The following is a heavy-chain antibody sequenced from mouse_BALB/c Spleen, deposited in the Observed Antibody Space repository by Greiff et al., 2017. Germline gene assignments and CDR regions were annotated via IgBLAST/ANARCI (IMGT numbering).Heavy chain of an antibody. V-gene: IGHV3-8*02. CDR2: ISYSGST. CDR3: ARYTHITTATAY. CDR1: GDSITSCY. J-gene: IGHJ3*01. D-gene: IGHD1-2*01. Sequence: VQLKESGPSLVKPSQTLSLTCSVTGDSITSCYWNWIRKFPGNKLEYMGYISYSGSTYYNPSLKSRISITRDTSKNQYYLQLNSVTTEDTATYYCARYTHITTATAYWGQGTLVTVSA.